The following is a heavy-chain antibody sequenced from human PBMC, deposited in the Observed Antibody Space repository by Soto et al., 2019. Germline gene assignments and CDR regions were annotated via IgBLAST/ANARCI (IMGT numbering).Heavy chain of an antibody. V-gene: IGHV4-4*07. Sequence: PSETLSLTCTVSGGAISGYYWTWVRQSAGKGLEWIGRIYSSGGTKYNPSLQSRVTMSLDTSKNQFYLRLTSVTAADTDVYYCARGQRFSDSFDPWGQGTLVTVSS. CDR1: GGAISGYY. J-gene: IGHJ5*02. CDR2: IYSSGGT. CDR3: ARGQRFSDSFDP. D-gene: IGHD3-3*01.